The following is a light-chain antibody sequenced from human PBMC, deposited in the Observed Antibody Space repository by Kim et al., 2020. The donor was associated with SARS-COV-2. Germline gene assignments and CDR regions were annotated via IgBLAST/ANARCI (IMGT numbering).Light chain of an antibody. J-gene: IGKJ1*01. CDR2: GAS. V-gene: IGKV3-15*01. Sequence: VSPGKTATLAGRASMGVRNSVAWYQQKPGQTPMLLNYGASARATDIPARFSGSGSGIEYTLTISSLQSDDSAVYYCQQYITRTFDQGTKVDIK. CDR1: MGVRNS. CDR3: QQYITRT.